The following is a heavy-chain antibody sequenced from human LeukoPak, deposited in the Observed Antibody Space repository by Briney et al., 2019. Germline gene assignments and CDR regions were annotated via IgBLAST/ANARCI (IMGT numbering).Heavy chain of an antibody. CDR2: INPNSGGT. Sequence: GASVKVSFKASGYTFTDYFMHWVRQAPGQGLKWMGWINPNSGGTHYAQKFQGRVTMTRDTSISTDYMELSRLRSDGTAVYYCARDPGYSSPRGDYWGQGTLVTVSS. J-gene: IGHJ4*02. CDR1: GYTFTDYF. V-gene: IGHV1-2*02. D-gene: IGHD5-18*01. CDR3: ARDPGYSSPRGDY.